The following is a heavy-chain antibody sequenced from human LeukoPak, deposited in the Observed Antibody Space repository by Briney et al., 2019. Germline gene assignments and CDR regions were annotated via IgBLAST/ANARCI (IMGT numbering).Heavy chain of an antibody. CDR2: ISAYNGNT. Sequence: ASVKVSCKASGYTFTSYGISWVRQAPGQGLEWMGWISAYNGNTNYAQKLEGRVTMTTDTSTSTAYMELRSLRSDDTAVYYCARVEGSGWNNWFDPWGQGSLVTVSS. V-gene: IGHV1-18*01. J-gene: IGHJ5*02. CDR3: ARVEGSGWNNWFDP. CDR1: GYTFTSYG. D-gene: IGHD6-19*01.